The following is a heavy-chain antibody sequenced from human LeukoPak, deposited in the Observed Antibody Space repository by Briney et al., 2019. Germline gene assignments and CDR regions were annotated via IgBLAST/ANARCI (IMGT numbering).Heavy chain of an antibody. J-gene: IGHJ6*04. CDR1: GGSISSSNW. Sequence: SGTLSLTCAVSGGSISSSNWWRWVRHPPGKGLEWNGEIYHSGSTNYNPSLKSRVTISVDKSKNQFSLKLSSVTAADTAVYYCARDLKGDTAMAPARYYYYGMDVWGKGTTVTVSS. CDR3: ARDLKGDTAMAPARYYYYGMDV. D-gene: IGHD5-18*01. CDR2: IYHSGST. V-gene: IGHV4-4*02.